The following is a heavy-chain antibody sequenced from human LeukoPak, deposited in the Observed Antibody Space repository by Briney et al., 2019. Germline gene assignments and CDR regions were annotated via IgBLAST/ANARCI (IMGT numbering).Heavy chain of an antibody. J-gene: IGHJ5*02. D-gene: IGHD5-12*01. V-gene: IGHV1-2*02. CDR2: INPNSGGT. Sequence: ASVTVSCKASGYTFTGYYMHWVRQAPGQGLEWMGWINPNSGGTNYAQKFQGRVTMTRDTSISTAYMELSRLRSDDTAVYYCARDRDSGYDLWFDPWGQGTLVTVSS. CDR3: ARDRDSGYDLWFDP. CDR1: GYTFTGYY.